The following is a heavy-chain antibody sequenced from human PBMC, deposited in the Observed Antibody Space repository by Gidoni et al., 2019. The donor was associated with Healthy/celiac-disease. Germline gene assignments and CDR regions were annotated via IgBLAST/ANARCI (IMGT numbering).Heavy chain of an antibody. CDR1: GFTFSSYA. Sequence: SCAASGFTFSSYAMHWVRQAPGKGLEWVAVISYDGSSKYYADSVKGRFTISRDNSKNTLYLQMNSLRAEDTAVYYCARGFVIVADGYFDLWGRGTLVTVSS. D-gene: IGHD2-15*01. CDR2: ISYDGSSK. V-gene: IGHV3-30-3*01. CDR3: ARGFVIVADGYFDL. J-gene: IGHJ2*01.